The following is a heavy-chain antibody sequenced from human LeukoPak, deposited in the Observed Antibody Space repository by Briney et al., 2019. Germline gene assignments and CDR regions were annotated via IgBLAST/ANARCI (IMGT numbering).Heavy chain of an antibody. J-gene: IGHJ4*02. D-gene: IGHD3-16*01. CDR3: AIAPRLRLGRVY. CDR2: IIPILGIA. Sequence: SVKVSCKASGGTFSSYAISWVRQAPGQGLEWMGRIIPILGIANYAQKFQGRVTITADKSTSTAYMELSSLRSEDTAVYYCAIAPRLRLGRVYWGQGTLVTVSS. V-gene: IGHV1-69*04. CDR1: GGTFSSYA.